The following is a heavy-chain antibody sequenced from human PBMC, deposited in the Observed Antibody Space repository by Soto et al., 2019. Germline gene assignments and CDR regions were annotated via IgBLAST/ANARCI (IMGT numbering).Heavy chain of an antibody. V-gene: IGHV5-51*01. Sequence: GESLKISCTGSGYNFTNYWIGWVRQMPGKGLEWMGIIYPGDSDTKYNPSFQGQVTISADKSITTTYLRWTSLKASDTAIYYCAASIFYYGMYVWGQGTTVTVSS. J-gene: IGHJ6*02. CDR2: IYPGDSDT. CDR3: AASIFYYGMYV. CDR1: GYNFTNYW.